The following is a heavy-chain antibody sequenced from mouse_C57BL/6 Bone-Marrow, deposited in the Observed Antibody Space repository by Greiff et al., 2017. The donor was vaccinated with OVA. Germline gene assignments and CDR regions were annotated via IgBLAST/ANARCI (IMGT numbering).Heavy chain of an antibody. CDR1: GYTFTSYW. CDR3: ARDTTVVESPYFDY. Sequence: QVQLQQPGAELVKPGASVKMSCKASGYTFTSYWITWVKQRPGQGLEWIGDIYPGSGSTNYNEKFKSKATLTVDTSSSTAYMQLSSLTSEDSAVYYCARDTTVVESPYFDYWGQGTTLTVSS. D-gene: IGHD1-1*01. CDR2: IYPGSGST. J-gene: IGHJ2*01. V-gene: IGHV1-55*01.